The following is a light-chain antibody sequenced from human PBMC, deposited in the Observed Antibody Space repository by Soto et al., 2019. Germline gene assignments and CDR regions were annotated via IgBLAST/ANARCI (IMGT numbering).Light chain of an antibody. CDR2: AAS. CDR1: QGINSY. CDR3: QQLKSSPQT. J-gene: IGKJ2*01. Sequence: DIQLTQSPSFLSASVGDRVTIACRASQGINSYLAWYQQQPGKAPKLLIYAASTLPSGVPSRFSGSGSETEFTLTITSVQPEDFATYHCQQLKSSPQTFGQGTKLEIK. V-gene: IGKV1-9*01.